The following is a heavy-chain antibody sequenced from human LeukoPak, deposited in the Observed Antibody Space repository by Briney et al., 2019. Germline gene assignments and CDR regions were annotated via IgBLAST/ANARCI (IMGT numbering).Heavy chain of an antibody. CDR1: GFAFSTYA. CDR2: ISGSGSNT. CDR3: AKDRYTVYYYDSSDPFDY. D-gene: IGHD3-22*01. V-gene: IGHV3-23*01. Sequence: PGGSLRLSCAASGFAFSTYAMSWVRQAPGKGLEWVSSISGSGSNTYYADSVKGQFTISRDSSKNTLYLQMNSLGAEDTAVYYCAKDRYTVYYYDSSDPFDYWGQGTLVTVSS. J-gene: IGHJ4*02.